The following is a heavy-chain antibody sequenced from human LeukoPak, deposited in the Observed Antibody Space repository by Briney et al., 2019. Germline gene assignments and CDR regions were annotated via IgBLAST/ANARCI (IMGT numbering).Heavy chain of an antibody. Sequence: SETLSLTCAVYGGSFSGYYWSWIRQPPGKGLEWIGYIYYSGSTNYNPSLKSRVTISVDTSKNQFSLKLSSVTAADTAVYYCARKAVAEAFDIWGQGTMVTVSS. J-gene: IGHJ3*02. V-gene: IGHV4-59*01. CDR3: ARKAVAEAFDI. CDR1: GGSFSGYY. D-gene: IGHD6-19*01. CDR2: IYYSGST.